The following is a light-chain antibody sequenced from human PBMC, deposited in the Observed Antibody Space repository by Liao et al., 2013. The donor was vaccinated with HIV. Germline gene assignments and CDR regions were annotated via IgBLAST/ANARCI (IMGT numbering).Light chain of an antibody. Sequence: SYELTQPPSVSVSPGQTASITCSGDKLGDKYACWYQQKPGQSPDLVIYQDTKRPSGIPERFSGSKSGNTATLTISGTQPMDEADYYCQAWDSRTVVFGGGTRPDRP. CDR1: KLGDKY. J-gene: IGLJ2*01. CDR3: QAWDSRTVV. CDR2: QDT. V-gene: IGLV3-1*01.